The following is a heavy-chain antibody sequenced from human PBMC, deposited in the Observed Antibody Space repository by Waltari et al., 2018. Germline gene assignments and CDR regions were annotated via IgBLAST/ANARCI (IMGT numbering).Heavy chain of an antibody. D-gene: IGHD2-15*01. J-gene: IGHJ4*02. CDR1: GDSVTSANW. Sequence: QLQESGPGLVTPSGTLSLSCHVSGDSVTSANWWSWVRQSPQRGLEWIGQVLSTGKTNYSPSFASRVTMSLDASNNQFSLKVTSATAADTAVYYCARDRGRGLYLDVWGPGTLVTVSP. CDR2: VLSTGKT. CDR3: ARDRGRGLYLDV. V-gene: IGHV4-4*02.